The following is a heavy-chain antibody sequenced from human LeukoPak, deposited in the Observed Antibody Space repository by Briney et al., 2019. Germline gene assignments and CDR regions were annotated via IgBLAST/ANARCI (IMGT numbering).Heavy chain of an antibody. J-gene: IGHJ4*02. CDR2: IHTSGST. V-gene: IGHV4-61*02. CDR1: GDSISSGNYY. Sequence: SETLSLTCTVSGDSISSGNYYWTWIRQPAGKGLEWIGRIHTSGSTNYNPSLKSRVTISVDTSKNQFSLKLSSVTAADTAVYYCATLGYSYGTDYWGQGTLVTVSS. D-gene: IGHD5-18*01. CDR3: ATLGYSYGTDY.